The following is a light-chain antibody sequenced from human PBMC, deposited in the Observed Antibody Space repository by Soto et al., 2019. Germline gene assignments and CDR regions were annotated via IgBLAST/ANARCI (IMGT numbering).Light chain of an antibody. CDR3: QSYDSSLSGCV. V-gene: IGLV1-40*01. Sequence: QSVLTQPPSVSGAPGQRVTISCTGSSSNIGAGYAVHWYQQLPGTAPKLLIYGNSNRPSGVPDRFSGSKSGTSASLAITGLQAEDDADYYCQSYDSSLSGCVFGGGTKLTVL. CDR2: GNS. CDR1: SSNIGAGYA. J-gene: IGLJ3*02.